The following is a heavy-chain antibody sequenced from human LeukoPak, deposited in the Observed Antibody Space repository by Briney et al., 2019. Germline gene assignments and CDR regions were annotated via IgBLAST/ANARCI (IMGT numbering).Heavy chain of an antibody. Sequence: GGSLRLSCAASGFTFSSNSMNWVRQAPGKGLEWVSSISTSSSYIYYADSLKGRFTISRDNAKNSLYLQMNNLRVEDTATYYCARAMAVAGGEDSWGQGILVTVSS. CDR2: ISTSSSYI. J-gene: IGHJ4*02. CDR3: ARAMAVAGGEDS. CDR1: GFTFSSNS. V-gene: IGHV3-21*01. D-gene: IGHD6-19*01.